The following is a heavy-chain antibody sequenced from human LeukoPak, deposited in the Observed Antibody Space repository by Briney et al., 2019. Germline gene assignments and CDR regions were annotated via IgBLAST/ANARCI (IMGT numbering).Heavy chain of an antibody. CDR1: DYTFTNYG. J-gene: IGHJ4*02. Sequence: VASVKVSCKASDYTFTNYGISWVRQAPGQGLEWMGWISAYNGDTNYAQKFQGRVTITTDTSTSTAYMELRSLRSDDTAVYYCARSFDWLYPDDYWGQGTLVTVSS. V-gene: IGHV1-18*01. D-gene: IGHD3-9*01. CDR3: ARSFDWLYPDDY. CDR2: ISAYNGDT.